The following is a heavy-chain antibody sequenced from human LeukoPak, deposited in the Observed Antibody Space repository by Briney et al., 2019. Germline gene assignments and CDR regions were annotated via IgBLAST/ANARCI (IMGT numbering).Heavy chain of an antibody. Sequence: GGSLRLSCAASEFTVSSNYMNWVRQAPGKGLEWVSYISGSSGTIYYADSVKGRFTISRDNAKNSLYLQMNSLRAEDTAVYYCARRSELGVLYYMDVWGKGTTVTVS. V-gene: IGHV3-48*01. CDR1: EFTVSSNY. J-gene: IGHJ6*03. CDR3: ARRSELGVLYYMDV. D-gene: IGHD3-16*01. CDR2: ISGSSGTI.